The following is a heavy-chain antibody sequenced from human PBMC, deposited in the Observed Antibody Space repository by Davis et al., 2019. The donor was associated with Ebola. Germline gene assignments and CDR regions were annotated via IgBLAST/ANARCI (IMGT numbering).Heavy chain of an antibody. J-gene: IGHJ4*02. CDR1: GFTFSNAW. CDR3: ARGDGSYGIDY. CDR2: IKSKTDGGTT. Sequence: PGGSLRLSCAASGFTFSNAWMSWVRQAPGKGLEWVGRIKSKTDGGTTDYAAPVKGRFTISRDNSKNTLYLQMNSLRAEDTAVYYCARGDGSYGIDYWGQGTLVTVSS. V-gene: IGHV3-15*01. D-gene: IGHD1-26*01.